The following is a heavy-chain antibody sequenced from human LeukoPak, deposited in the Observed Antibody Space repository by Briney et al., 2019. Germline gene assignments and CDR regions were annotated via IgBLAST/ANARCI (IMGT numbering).Heavy chain of an antibody. CDR2: MNPNSGNT. V-gene: IGHV1-8*01. J-gene: IGHJ6*03. CDR1: GYTFTSYD. Sequence: ASVKVSCKASGYTFTSYDINWVRQATGQGLEWMGWMNPNSGNTGYAQKFQGRVTMTRNTSISTAYMELSSLRSEDTAVYYCARRGSAVAAVYYYYYMDVWGKGTTVTVS. CDR3: ARRGSAVAAVYYYYYMDV. D-gene: IGHD6-19*01.